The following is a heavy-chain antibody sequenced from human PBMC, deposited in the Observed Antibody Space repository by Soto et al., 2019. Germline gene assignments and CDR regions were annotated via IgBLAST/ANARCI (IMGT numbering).Heavy chain of an antibody. D-gene: IGHD1-7*01. CDR1: GYSVTSGSY. CDR2: VYLSGHT. V-gene: IGHV4-38-2*02. CDR3: ARARSVVSGTMVDF. J-gene: IGHJ4*02. Sequence: SETLSLTCTVSGYSVTSGSYWGWFRQPPEKGLEWIGSVYLSGHTYHNPSLMGRVTISIDTSKNQFSLKLTSVTAADTAVYYCARARSVVSGTMVDFWGLGTLVTVSS.